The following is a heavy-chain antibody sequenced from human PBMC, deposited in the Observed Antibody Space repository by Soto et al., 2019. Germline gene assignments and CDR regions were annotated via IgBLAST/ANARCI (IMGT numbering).Heavy chain of an antibody. Sequence: SETLSLTCAVSGGSISSGDYSWNWIRQPPGKGLEWIGYIYYGGSTYYNPSLGSRVTIFVDTAKNQFSLKLSSVTAADTAVYYCARHKWWSSYYFDKWGQGVLVTVSS. V-gene: IGHV4-30-2*03. J-gene: IGHJ4*02. CDR3: ARHKWWSSYYFDK. CDR1: GGSISSGDYS. CDR2: IYYGGST. D-gene: IGHD2-15*01.